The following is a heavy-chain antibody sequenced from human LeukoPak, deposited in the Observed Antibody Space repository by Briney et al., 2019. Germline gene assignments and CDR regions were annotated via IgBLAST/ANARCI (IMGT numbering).Heavy chain of an antibody. CDR1: GYTFTGYY. V-gene: IGHV1-2*02. CDR3: SSPLWELPPGGFDP. CDR2: INPNNGGT. Sequence: ASVKVSCKASGYTFTGYYIHWVRQAPGQGLEWMGWINPNNGGTNYAQKFQGRVTMTRDTSISTACMELSRLRSDDTAMYYCSSPLWELPPGGFDPWGQGTLVTVSS. D-gene: IGHD1-7*01. J-gene: IGHJ5*02.